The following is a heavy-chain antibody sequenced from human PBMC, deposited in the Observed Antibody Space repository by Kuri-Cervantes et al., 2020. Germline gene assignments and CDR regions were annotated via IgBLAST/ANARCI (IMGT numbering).Heavy chain of an antibody. Sequence: SGPTLVKPTQTLTLTCTFSGFALSTSGVGVGWIRQPPGKALEWLALIYWNDDDHYSPSLKSRLTITKDTSKNQVVLTMTNMDPVDTATYYCARTYCSGGSCWGFDYWGQGTLVTVSS. J-gene: IGHJ4*02. D-gene: IGHD2-15*01. CDR1: GFALSTSGVG. V-gene: IGHV2-5*01. CDR2: IYWNDDD. CDR3: ARTYCSGGSCWGFDY.